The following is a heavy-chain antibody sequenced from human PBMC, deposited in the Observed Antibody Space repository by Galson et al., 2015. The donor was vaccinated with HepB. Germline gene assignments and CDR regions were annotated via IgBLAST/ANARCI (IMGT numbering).Heavy chain of an antibody. CDR1: GYTFTSYG. CDR2: ISAHNGNT. CDR3: ARDNLDLSGSYPPGDY. Sequence: SVKVSCKASGYTFTSYGISWVRQAPGQGLEWMGWISAHNGNTNYAQKLQGRVTMTTDTSTSTAYMELRSLRSDDTAVYYCARDNLDLSGSYPPGDYWGQGTLVTVSS. D-gene: IGHD1-26*01. J-gene: IGHJ4*02. V-gene: IGHV1-18*01.